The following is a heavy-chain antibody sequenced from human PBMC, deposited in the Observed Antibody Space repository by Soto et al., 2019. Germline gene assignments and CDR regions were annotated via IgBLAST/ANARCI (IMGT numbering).Heavy chain of an antibody. J-gene: IGHJ3*02. Sequence: GGSLRLSCAASGFTFSGSLMHWVRQAPGQGLEWVAVISHDASNTDYADSVKGRFTSSRDNANNTLYLQMSSLRPEDTAVYYCAITRDCVRTSCYRPFDIWGQGTLVTVSS. CDR2: ISHDASNT. CDR1: GFTFSGSL. D-gene: IGHD2-2*01. V-gene: IGHV3-30-3*01. CDR3: AITRDCVRTSCYRPFDI.